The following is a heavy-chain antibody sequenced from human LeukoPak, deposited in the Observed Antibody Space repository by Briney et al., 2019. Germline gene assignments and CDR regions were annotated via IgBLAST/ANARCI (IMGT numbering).Heavy chain of an antibody. J-gene: IGHJ4*02. CDR2: ISYDGSNK. Sequence: GGSLRLSCAASGFTFSSYAMHWVRQAPGEGLELVAVISYDGSNKYYADSVKGRFTISRDNSKNTLYLQMNSLRAEDTAVYYCARGSILLWFGELLSDYFDYWGQGTLVTVSS. CDR3: ARGSILLWFGELLSDYFDY. CDR1: GFTFSSYA. V-gene: IGHV3-30*04. D-gene: IGHD3-10*01.